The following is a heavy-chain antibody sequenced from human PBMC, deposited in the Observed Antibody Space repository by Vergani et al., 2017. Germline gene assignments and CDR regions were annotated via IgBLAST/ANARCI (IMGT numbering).Heavy chain of an antibody. CDR3: AKDPQLLWFGELPLYGMDV. Sequence: QVQLVESGGGVVQPGRSLRLSCAASGFTFSSYGMHWVRQAPGKGLEWVAVISHDGSNKYYADSVKGRFTISRDNSKNTLYLQMNSLRAEDTAVYYCAKDPQLLWFGELPLYGMDVWGQGTTVTVSS. J-gene: IGHJ6*02. V-gene: IGHV3-30*18. CDR1: GFTFSSYG. D-gene: IGHD3-10*01. CDR2: ISHDGSNK.